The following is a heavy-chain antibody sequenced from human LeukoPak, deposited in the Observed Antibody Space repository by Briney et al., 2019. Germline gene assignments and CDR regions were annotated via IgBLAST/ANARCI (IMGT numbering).Heavy chain of an antibody. CDR1: GFTFSSYA. Sequence: GGSLRLSCSASGFTFSSYAMHWVRQAPGKGLEYVSAISSHGGSTYYADSVKGRFTISRDNAKNTLYLQMNSLRAEDTAVYYCARDPSHYYDRSGYYDWGQGTLVTVSS. CDR2: ISSHGGST. V-gene: IGHV3-64*04. J-gene: IGHJ4*02. D-gene: IGHD3-22*01. CDR3: ARDPSHYYDRSGYYD.